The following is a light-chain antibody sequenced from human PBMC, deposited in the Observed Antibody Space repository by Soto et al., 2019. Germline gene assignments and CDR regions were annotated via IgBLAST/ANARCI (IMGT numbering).Light chain of an antibody. CDR2: DVS. Sequence: QPASVSGSPGQSITISCTGTSSDVGGYNYVSWYQQHPGKAPKLMIYDVSNRPSGVSNRFSASKSGNTASLTISGLQVEDEADYYCSSYTGSSTVVFGGGTKVTVL. J-gene: IGLJ2*01. CDR1: SSDVGGYNY. CDR3: SSYTGSSTVV. V-gene: IGLV2-14*01.